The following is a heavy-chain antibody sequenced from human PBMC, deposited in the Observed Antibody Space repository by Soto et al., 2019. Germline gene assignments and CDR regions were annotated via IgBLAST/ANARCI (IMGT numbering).Heavy chain of an antibody. Sequence: SETLSLTSAVYGGSFGGYYWSWIRQPPGKGLEWIGEINHSGSTNYNPSLKSRVTISVDTSKNQFSLKLSSVTAADTAVYYCASNDCSGGSCYSGDAFDIWGQGTMVTVSS. J-gene: IGHJ3*02. CDR2: INHSGST. CDR3: ASNDCSGGSCYSGDAFDI. V-gene: IGHV4-34*01. D-gene: IGHD2-15*01. CDR1: GGSFGGYY.